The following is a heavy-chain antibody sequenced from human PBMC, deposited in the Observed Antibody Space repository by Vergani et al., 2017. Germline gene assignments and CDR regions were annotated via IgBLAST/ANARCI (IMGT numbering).Heavy chain of an antibody. Sequence: QVQLQQWGAGLLKPSETLSLTCAVYGGSFSGYYWSWIRQPPGKGLEWIGEINHSGSTNYNPSLKSRVTILVDTSKNQFTLKLSCVTAADTAVYYCAREAIKRYYYYGMDVWGQGTTVTVSS. J-gene: IGHJ6*02. CDR3: AREAIKRYYYYGMDV. CDR1: GGSFSGYY. D-gene: IGHD2-2*02. V-gene: IGHV4-34*01. CDR2: INHSGST.